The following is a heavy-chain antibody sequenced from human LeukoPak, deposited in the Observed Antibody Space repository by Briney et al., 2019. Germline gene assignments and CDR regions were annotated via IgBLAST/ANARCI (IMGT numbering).Heavy chain of an antibody. CDR3: TSDILTGYYHYYYYYGMDV. Sequence: TGGSLRLSCAASGFTYDDYAMQWVRHAPGKGGEGVSHISGEGGSTYYPDSLKRRFTISRDNSKNSLYLQMNSLRTEDTALYYCTSDILTGYYHYYYYYGMDVWGQGTTVTVSS. CDR1: GFTYDDYA. D-gene: IGHD3-9*01. J-gene: IGHJ6*02. CDR2: ISGEGGST. V-gene: IGHV3-43*02.